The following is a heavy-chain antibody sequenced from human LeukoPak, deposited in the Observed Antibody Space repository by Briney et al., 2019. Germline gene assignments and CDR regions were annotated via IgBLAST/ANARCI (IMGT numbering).Heavy chain of an antibody. CDR2: ISYDGSNK. Sequence: GGSLRLSCAASGFTFSSYGMHWVRQAPGKGLEWVTVISYDGSNKYYADSVKGRFTISRDNSKNTLYLQMNSLRAEDTAVYYWAKNNGGQLLKTPAFGYRGQGTLVTGSS. D-gene: IGHD2-8*01. CDR3: AKNNGGQLLKTPAFGY. CDR1: GFTFSSYG. V-gene: IGHV3-30*18. J-gene: IGHJ4*02.